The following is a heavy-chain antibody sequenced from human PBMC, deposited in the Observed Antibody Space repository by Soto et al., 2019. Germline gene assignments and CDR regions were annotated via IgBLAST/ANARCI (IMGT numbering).Heavy chain of an antibody. Sequence: EVLVMESGGGLIQPGGSLTLSCAASGFTVSSNYMVWVRQAPGKGLEWVSVTYSDGNTLYADSVKGRFTISRDDTKNTLFLQMDSLRAEDTAMYYCSGAYGAGSYFSDYWGQGTLVTVSS. D-gene: IGHD3-10*01. V-gene: IGHV3-53*01. CDR1: GFTVSSNY. CDR3: SGAYGAGSYFSDY. CDR2: TYSDGNT. J-gene: IGHJ4*02.